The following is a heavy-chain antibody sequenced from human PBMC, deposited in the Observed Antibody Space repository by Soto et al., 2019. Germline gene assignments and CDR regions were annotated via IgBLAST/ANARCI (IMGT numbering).Heavy chain of an antibody. CDR1: GFTFSSYW. V-gene: IGHV3-7*03. CDR2: IKQDGSEK. J-gene: IGHJ4*02. CDR3: ARDTSGYSSSSLWGY. D-gene: IGHD6-13*01. Sequence: EVQLVESGGGLVQPGGPLRLSCAASGFTFSSYWMSWVRQAPGKGLEWVANIKQDGSEKYYVDSVKGRFTISRDNAKNSLYLQMNSLRAEDTAVYYCARDTSGYSSSSLWGYWGQGTLVTVSS.